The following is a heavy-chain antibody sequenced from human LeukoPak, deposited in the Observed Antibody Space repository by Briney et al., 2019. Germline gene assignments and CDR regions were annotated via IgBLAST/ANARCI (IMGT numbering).Heavy chain of an antibody. D-gene: IGHD5-18*01. J-gene: IGHJ4*02. CDR3: ARDQPIGYNYGYPFDN. V-gene: IGHV3-11*04. Sequence: SGGSLRLSCAASGFTFSDYYMSWIRQAPGKGLEWVSYISSSGSTIYYADSVKGRFTISRDNAKNSLYLQMNNLRVEDTAVYYCARDQPIGYNYGYPFDNWGQGTLVTVSS. CDR1: GFTFSDYY. CDR2: ISSSGSTI.